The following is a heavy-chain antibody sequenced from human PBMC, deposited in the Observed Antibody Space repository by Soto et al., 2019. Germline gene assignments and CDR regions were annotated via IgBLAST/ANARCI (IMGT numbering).Heavy chain of an antibody. Sequence: GXSLRLSCAASGFTFSSYSMNWVRQAPVKGLEWVSYISSSSSTIYYADSVKGRFTTSRDNAKNSLYLQMNSLRAEDTAVYYCARDIVVEYYYMDVWGKGTTVTVSS. D-gene: IGHD2-15*01. CDR3: ARDIVVEYYYMDV. J-gene: IGHJ6*03. CDR1: GFTFSSYS. V-gene: IGHV3-48*01. CDR2: ISSSSSTI.